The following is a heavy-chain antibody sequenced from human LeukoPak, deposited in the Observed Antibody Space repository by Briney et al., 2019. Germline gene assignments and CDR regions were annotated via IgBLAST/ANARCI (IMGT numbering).Heavy chain of an antibody. V-gene: IGHV4-34*01. CDR3: ARGRMTTVTRSWFDP. J-gene: IGHJ5*02. CDR1: GGSFSVYY. D-gene: IGHD4-17*01. CDR2: INHSGST. Sequence: KPSETLSLTCAVYGGSFSVYYWSWIRQPPGKGLEWIGEINHSGSTNYNPSLKSRVTISVDTSKNQFSLKLSSVTAADTAVYYCARGRMTTVTRSWFDPWGQGTLVTVSS.